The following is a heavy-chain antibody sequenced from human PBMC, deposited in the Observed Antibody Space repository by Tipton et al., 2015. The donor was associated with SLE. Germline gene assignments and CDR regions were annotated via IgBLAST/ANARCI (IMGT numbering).Heavy chain of an antibody. CDR1: GGSISSYY. D-gene: IGHD5-18*01. CDR3: ARVGYSYGPFDY. J-gene: IGHJ4*02. Sequence: TLSLTCTVSGGSISSYYWSWIRQPPGKGLEWIGYIYYSGSTNYNPSLKSRVTISVDTSKNQFSLKLSSVTAADTAVYYCARVGYSYGPFDYWGQGTLVTVSS. CDR2: IYYSGST. V-gene: IGHV4-59*01.